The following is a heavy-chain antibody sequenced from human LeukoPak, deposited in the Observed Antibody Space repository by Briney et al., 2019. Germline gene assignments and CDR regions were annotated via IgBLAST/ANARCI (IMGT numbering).Heavy chain of an antibody. D-gene: IGHD2-2*01. CDR1: GYTFTGYY. V-gene: IGHV1-2*02. CDR2: INPNSGGT. CDR3: ARDPGYCSSTSCPKPAGDFDY. J-gene: IGHJ4*02. Sequence: ASVKVSCKASGYTFTGYYMHWVRQAPGQGLEWMGWINPNSGGTNYAQKFQGRVTMTSDTSISTAYMELSRLRSDDTAVYYCARDPGYCSSTSCPKPAGDFDYWGQGTLVTVSS.